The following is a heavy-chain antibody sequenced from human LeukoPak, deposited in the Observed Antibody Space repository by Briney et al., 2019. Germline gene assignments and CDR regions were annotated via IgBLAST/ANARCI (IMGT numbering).Heavy chain of an antibody. CDR2: IYTSGST. CDR1: GGSISSYY. V-gene: IGHV4-4*07. D-gene: IGHD6-13*01. J-gene: IGHJ4*02. Sequence: PSETLSLTCTVSGGSISSYYWSWIRQPAGKGLEWIGRIYTSGSTNYNLSLKSRVTMSVDTSKNQFSLKLSSVTAADTAVYYCARDGPWLYSSSWSPFDYWGQGTLVTVSS. CDR3: ARDGPWLYSSSWSPFDY.